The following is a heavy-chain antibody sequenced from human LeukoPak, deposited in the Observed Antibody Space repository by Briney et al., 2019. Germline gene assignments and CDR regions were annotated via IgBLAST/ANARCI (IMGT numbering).Heavy chain of an antibody. CDR2: IYYSGST. D-gene: IGHD3-22*01. CDR3: ARAAYYYDSSGYYSAAFDI. V-gene: IGHV4-59*01. CDR1: GGSISSYY. J-gene: IGHJ3*02. Sequence: PSETLSLTCTVSGGSISSYYWSWIRQPPGKGLEWIGYIYYSGSTNYNPSLKSRVTISVDTSKNQFSLKLSSVTAADTAVYYCARAAYYYDSSGYYSAAFDIWGQGTMVTVSS.